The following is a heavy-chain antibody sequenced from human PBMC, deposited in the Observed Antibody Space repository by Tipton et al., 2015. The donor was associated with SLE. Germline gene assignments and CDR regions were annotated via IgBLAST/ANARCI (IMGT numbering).Heavy chain of an antibody. CDR2: IYYSGST. CDR1: GGSISSSSYY. V-gene: IGHV4-39*07. CDR3: ARHVRVEPHDAFDT. D-gene: IGHD3-10*02. Sequence: LRLSCTVSGGSISSSSYYWGWVRQPPGKGLEWIGSIYYSGSTYYNPTLKSRVTLSVDTSKTPFYLKLSAVTAADTAVYYCARHVRVEPHDAFDTWGQGTMVTVSS. J-gene: IGHJ3*02.